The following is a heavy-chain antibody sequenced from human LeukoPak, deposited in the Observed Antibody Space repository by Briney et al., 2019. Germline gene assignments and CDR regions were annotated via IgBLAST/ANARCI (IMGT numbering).Heavy chain of an antibody. CDR1: GGSISSSSYY. Sequence: SETLSLTCTVSGGSISSSSYYWGWIRQPPGKELEWIGSIYYSGSTYYNPSLKSRVTISVDTSKNQFSLKLSSVTAADTAVYYCARDLGGGLSPFDYWGQGTLVTVSS. CDR2: IYYSGST. D-gene: IGHD3-16*02. CDR3: ARDLGGGLSPFDY. J-gene: IGHJ4*02. V-gene: IGHV4-39*07.